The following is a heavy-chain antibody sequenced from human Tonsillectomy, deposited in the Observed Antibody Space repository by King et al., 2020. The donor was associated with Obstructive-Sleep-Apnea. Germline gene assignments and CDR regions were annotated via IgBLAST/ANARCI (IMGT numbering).Heavy chain of an antibody. CDR2: INPNSGGT. V-gene: IGHV1-2*02. Sequence: QLVQSGAEVKKPGASVKVSCMASGYTFTDYYMHWVRQAPGQGLEWMGLINPNSGGTDYAQKFQDRVTMTRDTSISTAYMALSKLTSDDTAVYYCARDPGQQRRGNYFDYWGQGTLVTVSS. D-gene: IGHD6-25*01. CDR3: ARDPGQQRRGNYFDY. CDR1: GYTFTDYY. J-gene: IGHJ4*02.